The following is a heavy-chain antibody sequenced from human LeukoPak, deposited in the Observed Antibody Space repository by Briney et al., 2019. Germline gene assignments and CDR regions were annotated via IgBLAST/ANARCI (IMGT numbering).Heavy chain of an antibody. J-gene: IGHJ3*02. CDR2: FDPEDGET. D-gene: IGHD6-19*01. CDR1: GYTLTELS. Sequence: ASVKVSCKVSGYTLTELSMHWVRQAPGNGLEWRGGFDPEDGETIYAQKFQGRVTMTEDTSTDTAYMELSSLRSEDTAVYYCATEGREQWLVRVIDAFDIWGQGTMVTVSS. CDR3: ATEGREQWLVRVIDAFDI. V-gene: IGHV1-24*01.